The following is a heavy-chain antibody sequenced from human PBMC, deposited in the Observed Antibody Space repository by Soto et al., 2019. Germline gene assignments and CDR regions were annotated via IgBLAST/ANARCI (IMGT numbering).Heavy chain of an antibody. J-gene: IGHJ5*02. D-gene: IGHD3-16*02. CDR1: GGSFSGYY. CDR2: INHSGST. CDR3: ATDTPKPYDYVWGSYRSQWFNP. Sequence: SETLSLTCAVYGGSFSGYYWSWIRQPPGKGLEWIGEINHSGSTNYNPSLKSRVTISVDTSKNQFSLKLSAVTAADTAVYYCATDTPKPYDYVWGSYRSQWFNPWGPGTLVTVSS. V-gene: IGHV4-34*01.